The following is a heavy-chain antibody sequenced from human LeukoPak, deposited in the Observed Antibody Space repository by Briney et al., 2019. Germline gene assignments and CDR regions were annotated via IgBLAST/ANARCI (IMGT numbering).Heavy chain of an antibody. CDR3: ARRDTERITIFGVAGRNYYMDV. Sequence: GGSLRLSCAASGFTFSDYYMSWIRQAPGKGLEWVSYISSSGSTIYYADSVKGRFTISRDNAKNSLYLQMNSLRAEDTAVYYCARRDTERITIFGVAGRNYYMDVWGKGTTVTVSS. J-gene: IGHJ6*03. CDR1: GFTFSDYY. CDR2: ISSSGSTI. D-gene: IGHD3-3*01. V-gene: IGHV3-11*04.